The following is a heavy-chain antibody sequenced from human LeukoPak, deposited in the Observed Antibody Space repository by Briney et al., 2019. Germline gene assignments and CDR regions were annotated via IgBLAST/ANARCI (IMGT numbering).Heavy chain of an antibody. J-gene: IGHJ5*02. Sequence: SETLSLTCAVYGGSFSGYYWSWIRQPPGKGLEWIGEINHSGSTNYNPSLKSRVTISGDTSKNQFSLKLSSVTAADTAVYYCARLRSGSYYLAYNWFDPWGQGTLVTVSS. CDR2: INHSGST. V-gene: IGHV4-34*01. CDR3: ARLRSGSYYLAYNWFDP. CDR1: GGSFSGYY. D-gene: IGHD3-10*02.